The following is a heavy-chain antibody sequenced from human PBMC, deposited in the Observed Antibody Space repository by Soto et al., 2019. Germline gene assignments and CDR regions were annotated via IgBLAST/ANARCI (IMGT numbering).Heavy chain of an antibody. CDR1: GFTFSSYG. D-gene: IGHD3-22*01. V-gene: IGHV3-30*18. Sequence: PGGSLRLSCAASGFTFSSYGMHWVRQAPGKGLEWVAVISYDGSNKYYADSVKGRFTISRDNSKNTLYLQMNSLRAEDTAVYYCAKPTTYYYDSSGYYPDWGQGTLVTVSS. J-gene: IGHJ4*02. CDR2: ISYDGSNK. CDR3: AKPTTYYYDSSGYYPD.